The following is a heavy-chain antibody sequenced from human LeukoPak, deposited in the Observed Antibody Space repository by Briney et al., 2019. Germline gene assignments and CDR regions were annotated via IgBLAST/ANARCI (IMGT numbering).Heavy chain of an antibody. J-gene: IGHJ4*02. CDR3: ARASPWRVDY. V-gene: IGHV1-69*04. Sequence: ASVKVSCKASGYTFTSYGISWVRQAPGQGLEWMGRIIPILGIANYAQKFQGRVTITADKSTSTAYMELSSLRSEDTAVYYCARASPWRVDYWGQGTLVTVSS. D-gene: IGHD3-3*01. CDR1: GYTFTSYG. CDR2: IIPILGIA.